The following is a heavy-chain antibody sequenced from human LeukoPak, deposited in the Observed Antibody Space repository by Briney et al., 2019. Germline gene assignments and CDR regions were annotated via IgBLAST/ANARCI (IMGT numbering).Heavy chain of an antibody. J-gene: IGHJ4*02. V-gene: IGHV3-48*03. Sequence: GGSLRLYCAASGFTFSIYEMNWVRQAPGKGLEWVSYISSSRSNTIYYADSVKGRFTISRDDAKNSLYLQMNSLRDEDTAVYYCAREAPGAHNHFDYWGQGTLVTVSS. CDR2: ISSSRSNTI. CDR3: AREAPGAHNHFDY. D-gene: IGHD1-26*01. CDR1: GFTFSIYE.